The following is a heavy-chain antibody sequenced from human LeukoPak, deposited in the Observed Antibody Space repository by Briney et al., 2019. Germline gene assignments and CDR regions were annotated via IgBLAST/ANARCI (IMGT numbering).Heavy chain of an antibody. D-gene: IGHD2-2*01. CDR2: ISYDGSNK. V-gene: IGHV3-30*04. CDR3: AREVVVVPAAMGVGAFDI. CDR1: GFTFGSYA. J-gene: IGHJ3*02. Sequence: PGRSLRLSCAASGFTFGSYAMHWVRQAPGKGLEWVAVISYDGSNKYYADSVKGRFTISRDNSKNTLYLQMNSLRAEDTAVYYCAREVVVVPAAMGVGAFDIWGQGTMVTVSS.